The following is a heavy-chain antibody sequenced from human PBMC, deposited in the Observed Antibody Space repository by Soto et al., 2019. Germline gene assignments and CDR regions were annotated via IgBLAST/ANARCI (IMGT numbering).Heavy chain of an antibody. CDR2: IYHSGST. V-gene: IGHV4-30-2*01. CDR3: ARARGSPGDYYYYGMDV. J-gene: IGHJ6*02. D-gene: IGHD3-10*01. CDR1: GGSISSGGYS. Sequence: PSETLSLTCSVSGGSISSGGYSWSWIRQPPGKGLEWIGYIYHSGSTYYNPSLKSRVTISVDRSKNQFSLKLSSVTAADTAVYYCARARGSPGDYYYYGMDVWGQGTTVTVSS.